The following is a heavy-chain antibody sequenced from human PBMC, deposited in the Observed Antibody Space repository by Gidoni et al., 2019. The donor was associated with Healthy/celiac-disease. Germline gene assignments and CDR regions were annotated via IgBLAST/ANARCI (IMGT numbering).Heavy chain of an antibody. CDR1: GFTFSRYC. D-gene: IGHD5-12*01. J-gene: IGHJ4*02. CDR2: IKQDGSEK. Sequence: EVQLVESGGGLVQPGGSLRLSCAASGFTFSRYCMSWVRQAPGKGLEWVANIKQDGSEKYYVDSVKGRFTISRDNAKNSLYLQMNSLRAEDTAVYYCAREGYSGYDSGDYFDYWGQGTLVTVSS. CDR3: AREGYSGYDSGDYFDY. V-gene: IGHV3-7*03.